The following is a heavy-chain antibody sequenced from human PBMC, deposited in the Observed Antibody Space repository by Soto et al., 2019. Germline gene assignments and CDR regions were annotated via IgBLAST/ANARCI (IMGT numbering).Heavy chain of an antibody. CDR2: ISYDGSNK. Sequence: PGGSLRLSCAASGFTFSSYGMHWVRQAPGKGLEWVAVISYDGSNKYYADSVKGRFTISRENSKNTLYLQMNSLRAEDTAVYYCATELVNYYDSSGPFDYWGQGTLVTVSS. CDR3: ATELVNYYDSSGPFDY. V-gene: IGHV3-30*03. D-gene: IGHD3-22*01. J-gene: IGHJ4*02. CDR1: GFTFSSYG.